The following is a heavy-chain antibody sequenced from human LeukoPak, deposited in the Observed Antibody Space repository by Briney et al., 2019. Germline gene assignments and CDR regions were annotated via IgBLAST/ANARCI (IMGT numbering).Heavy chain of an antibody. V-gene: IGHV3-74*01. J-gene: IGHJ6*02. D-gene: IGHD3-22*01. CDR2: INSDGSST. Sequence: GGSLRLSCAASGFTFSSYWMHWVRHAPGKGLVWVSRINSDGSSTSYADSVKGRFTISRDNAKNTLYLQMNSLRAEDTAVYYCARVPAPRVVVIIFHYYYGMDVWGQGTTVTVSS. CDR1: GFTFSSYW. CDR3: ARVPAPRVVVIIFHYYYGMDV.